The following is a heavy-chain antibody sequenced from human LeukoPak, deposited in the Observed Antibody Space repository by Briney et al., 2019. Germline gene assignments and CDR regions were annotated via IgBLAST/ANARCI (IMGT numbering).Heavy chain of an antibody. V-gene: IGHV1-46*01. CDR2: INPSGGSI. CDR1: GYTFTSYY. J-gene: IGHJ4*02. D-gene: IGHD4-17*01. CDR3: ARGNGDYGFDH. Sequence: ASVKVSCKASGYTFTSYYIHWVRQAPGQGLEWMGIINPSGGSISYPQKFQGRVTMTRDTSTSTVYMELSSLRSEDTAVYYCARGNGDYGFDHWGQGTLVTVSS.